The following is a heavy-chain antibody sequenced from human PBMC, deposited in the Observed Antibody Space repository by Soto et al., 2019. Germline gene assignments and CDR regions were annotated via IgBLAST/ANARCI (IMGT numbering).Heavy chain of an antibody. CDR3: ARGRMYGSGSYYNVLKIDY. V-gene: IGHV4-34*01. Sequence: SETLSLTSAVYGVNFIGYYWSWIRQPPGKGLEWIGEINHSGSTNYNPSLKSRVTISVDTSKNQFSLKLSSVTAADTAVYYCARGRMYGSGSYYNVLKIDYWGQGTLVTVSS. D-gene: IGHD3-10*01. J-gene: IGHJ4*02. CDR1: GVNFIGYY. CDR2: INHSGST.